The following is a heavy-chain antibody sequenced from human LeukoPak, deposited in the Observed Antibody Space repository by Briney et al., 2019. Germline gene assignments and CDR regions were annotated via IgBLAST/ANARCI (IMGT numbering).Heavy chain of an antibody. CDR3: ATVWNLSWFDP. D-gene: IGHD3-3*01. J-gene: IGHJ5*02. V-gene: IGHV1-24*01. Sequence: GASVKVSCKVSGYTLTELSMHWVRQAPGKGLEWMGGFDPEDGETIYAQKFQGRVTMTKDTSTDTAYMELSSLRSEDTAVYYCATVWNLSWFDPWGQGTLVTVSS. CDR2: FDPEDGET. CDR1: GYTLTELS.